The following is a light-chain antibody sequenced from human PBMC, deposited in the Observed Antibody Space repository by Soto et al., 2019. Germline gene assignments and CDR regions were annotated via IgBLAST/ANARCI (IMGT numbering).Light chain of an antibody. CDR3: QQFNSYPPFT. CDR1: QGISSA. V-gene: IGKV1-13*02. Sequence: AIQLTQSPSSLSASVGDRVTITCRASQGISSALAWYQQKPGKAPKLLIYDASSLESGVPSRFSGSGSGTDFTLTISRLQPEDFSTYYCQQFNSYPPFTFGPGTKVDI. J-gene: IGKJ3*01. CDR2: DAS.